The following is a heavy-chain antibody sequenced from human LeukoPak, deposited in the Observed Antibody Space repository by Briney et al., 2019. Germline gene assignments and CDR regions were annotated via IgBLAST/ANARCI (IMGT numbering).Heavy chain of an antibody. D-gene: IGHD6-13*01. Sequence: GGSLRLSCAASGFTFSSYAMSWVRQAPGKGLEWVSAISGSGDSTYYADSVKGRFTIPRDNSKNTLYLQMNSLRAEDTAVYYCAKEGDSSSWYDLYDYWGQGTLVTVSS. V-gene: IGHV3-23*01. CDR1: GFTFSSYA. CDR3: AKEGDSSSWYDLYDY. CDR2: ISGSGDST. J-gene: IGHJ4*02.